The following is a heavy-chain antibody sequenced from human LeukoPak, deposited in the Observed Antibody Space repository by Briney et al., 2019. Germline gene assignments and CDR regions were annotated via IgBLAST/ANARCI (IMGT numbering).Heavy chain of an antibody. V-gene: IGHV1-69*13. Sequence: SVKVSCKASGGTFSSYAISWVRQAPGQGLEWMGGIIPIFGTANYAQKFQGRVTITADESTSTTYMELSSLRSEDTAVYYCARTVVPKTYYYDSSGYYYEGGYFDYWGQGTLVTVSS. CDR3: ARTVVPKTYYYDSSGYYYEGGYFDY. CDR2: IIPIFGTA. J-gene: IGHJ4*02. D-gene: IGHD3-22*01. CDR1: GGTFSSYA.